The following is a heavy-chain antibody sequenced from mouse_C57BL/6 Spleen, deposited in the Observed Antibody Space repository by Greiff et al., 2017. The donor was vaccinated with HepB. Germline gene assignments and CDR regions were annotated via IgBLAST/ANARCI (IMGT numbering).Heavy chain of an antibody. V-gene: IGHV6-3*01. Sequence: EVKVVDSGGGLVQPGGSMKLSCVASGFTFSNYWMNWVRQSPEKGLEWVAQIRLKSDNYATHYAESVKGRFTISRDDSKSSVYLQMNNLRAEDTGIYYCTGGVTTRYWYFDVWGTGTTVTVSS. D-gene: IGHD2-5*01. CDR1: GFTFSNYW. CDR2: IRLKSDNYAT. CDR3: TGGVTTRYWYFDV. J-gene: IGHJ1*03.